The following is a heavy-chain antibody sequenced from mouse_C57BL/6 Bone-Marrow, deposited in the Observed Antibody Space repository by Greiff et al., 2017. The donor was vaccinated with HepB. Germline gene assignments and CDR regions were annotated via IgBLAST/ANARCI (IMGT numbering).Heavy chain of an antibody. CDR2: IYPRSGNT. Sequence: VQLQESGAELARPGASVKLSCKASGYTFTSYGISWVKQRTGQGLEWIGEIYPRSGNTYYNEKFKGKATLTADKSSSTAYMELRSLTSEDSAVYFCARSLLLRGYFDVWGTGTTVTVSS. CDR1: GYTFTSYG. CDR3: ARSLLLRGYFDV. D-gene: IGHD1-1*01. V-gene: IGHV1-81*01. J-gene: IGHJ1*03.